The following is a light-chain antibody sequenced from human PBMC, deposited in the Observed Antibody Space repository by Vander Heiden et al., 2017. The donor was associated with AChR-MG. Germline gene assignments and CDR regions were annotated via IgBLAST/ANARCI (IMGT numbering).Light chain of an antibody. CDR2: GVS. CDR1: QAVGSH. V-gene: IGKV1-9*01. CDR3: HQLNSYPLS. J-gene: IGKJ3*01. Sequence: DIQLTQSPSFLSASVGDRVTITCRASQAVGSHLAWYQHKTGRAPKLLIYGVSRLQGGVPSRFSGSGSGRVFTLTISGLLPEDLGTYYCHQLNSYPLSFGPGTKVDVK.